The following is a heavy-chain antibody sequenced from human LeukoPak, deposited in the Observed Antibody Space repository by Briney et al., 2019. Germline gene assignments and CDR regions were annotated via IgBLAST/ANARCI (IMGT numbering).Heavy chain of an antibody. V-gene: IGHV3-30-3*01. CDR2: ISYDGSNK. CDR3: ARVRGVRVY. Sequence: GGSLRLSCAASGFTLSSYAMHWVRQAPGKGLEWVAVISYDGSNKYYADSVKGRFTISRDNAKNSLYLQMNSLRAEDTAVYYCARVRGVRVYWGQGTLVTVSS. D-gene: IGHD3-10*01. CDR1: GFTLSSYA. J-gene: IGHJ4*02.